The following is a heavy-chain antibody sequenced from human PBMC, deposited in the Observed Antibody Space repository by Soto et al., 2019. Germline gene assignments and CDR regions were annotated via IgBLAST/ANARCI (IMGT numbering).Heavy chain of an antibody. V-gene: IGHV4-34*01. CDR3: AKVVVVAATGNWFDP. D-gene: IGHD2-15*01. CDR2: INHLGSI. Sequence: SETLSLTCVVSGGSLSDYFWSWIRQPPGMALEWIGEINHLGSINYNPSLKSRVTMSVDTSKNQFSLTLNSVTAADTAVYYCAKVVVVAATGNWFDPWDQGTLVTVSS. J-gene: IGHJ5*02. CDR1: GGSLSDYF.